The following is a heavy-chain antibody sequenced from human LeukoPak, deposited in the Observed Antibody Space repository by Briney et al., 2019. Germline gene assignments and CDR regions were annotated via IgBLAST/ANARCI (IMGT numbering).Heavy chain of an antibody. CDR3: ARVGTGTAKNYDSSGYYPTYYMDV. J-gene: IGHJ6*03. Sequence: SETLSLTCTVSGGSISSYYWSWIRQPPGKGLEWIGYIYYSGSTNYNPSLKSRVTISVDTSKNQFSLKLSSVTAADTAVYYCARVGTGTAKNYDSSGYYPTYYMDVWGKGTTVTVSS. CDR1: GGSISSYY. V-gene: IGHV4-59*01. CDR2: IYYSGST. D-gene: IGHD3-22*01.